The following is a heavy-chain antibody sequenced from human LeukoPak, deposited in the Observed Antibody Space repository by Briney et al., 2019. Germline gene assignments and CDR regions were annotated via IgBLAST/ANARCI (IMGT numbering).Heavy chain of an antibody. Sequence: PSETLSLTCTVSGGSISSGSYYWSWIRQPAGKGLEWIGRIYTSGSTNYNPSLKSRVTISVDTSKNQFSLKLSSVTAADTAVYYCASHHGYVDYWGQGTLVTVSS. D-gene: IGHD6-13*01. J-gene: IGHJ4*02. CDR1: GGSISSGSYY. V-gene: IGHV4-61*02. CDR3: ASHHGYVDY. CDR2: IYTSGST.